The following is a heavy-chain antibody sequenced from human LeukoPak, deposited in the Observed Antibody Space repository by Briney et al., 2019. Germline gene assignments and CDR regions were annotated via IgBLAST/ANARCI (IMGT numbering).Heavy chain of an antibody. CDR1: VGSISSSSYY. CDR2: IYYSGST. J-gene: IGHJ4*02. CDR3: ASDPGDPLIDY. V-gene: IGHV4-39*07. D-gene: IGHD7-27*01. Sequence: SETLSLTCTVSVGSISSSSYYRGWIRQPPGKGLERIGSIYYSGSTYYNPSLKSRVTISVDTSKNQFSLKLSSVTAADTAVYYCASDPGDPLIDYWGQGTLVTVSS.